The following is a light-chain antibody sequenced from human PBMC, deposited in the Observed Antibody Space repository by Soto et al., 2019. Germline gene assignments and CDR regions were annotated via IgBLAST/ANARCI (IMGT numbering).Light chain of an antibody. J-gene: IGKJ1*01. CDR2: GAS. CDR3: QQWIRWT. CDR1: ERVGSN. Sequence: EIVMTQSPATLSVSPGDRVTLSCRASERVGSNVAWYQHKPGQAPRLLIYGASVRATGIPDRFSGSGSETEFTRTISSLQSEDFAVYYCQQWIRWTFGQGTRLEIK. V-gene: IGKV3-15*01.